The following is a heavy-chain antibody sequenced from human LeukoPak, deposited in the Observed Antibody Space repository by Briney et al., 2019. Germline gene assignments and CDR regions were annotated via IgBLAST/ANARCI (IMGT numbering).Heavy chain of an antibody. Sequence: GGSLRLSCAASRFTFSSYEMNWGRQAPGKGLEGVSYISSSGRMIYYADTVKRRFTICRDNAKNSLYLQMTSLRAEDTAVYYCAELDITMIGGVSGKGTTVTTSS. V-gene: IGHV3-48*03. CDR1: RFTFSSYE. J-gene: IGHJ6*04. CDR3: AELDITMIGGV. CDR2: ISSSGRMI. D-gene: IGHD3-10*02.